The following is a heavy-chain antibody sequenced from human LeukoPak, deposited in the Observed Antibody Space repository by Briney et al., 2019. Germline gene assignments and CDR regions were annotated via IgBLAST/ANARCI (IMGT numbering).Heavy chain of an antibody. V-gene: IGHV4-34*01. J-gene: IGHJ4*02. Sequence: SETLSLTCAVYGGSLSGHYVSWVRQPPGKGLEWIGEISDRGSTGYNPSLMSRVTLSVDTSKNQISLKLISMTAADTAVYYCARRSYHGPESYSRSWGQGTLVIVSS. CDR1: GGSLSGHY. CDR2: ISDRGST. D-gene: IGHD3-10*01. CDR3: ARRSYHGPESYSRS.